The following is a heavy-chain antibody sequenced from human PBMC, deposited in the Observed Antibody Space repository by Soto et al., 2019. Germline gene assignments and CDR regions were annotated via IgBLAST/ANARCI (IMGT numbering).Heavy chain of an antibody. V-gene: IGHV4-34*01. D-gene: IGHD6-6*01. CDR1: GGSFSGYY. CDR2: INHSGST. J-gene: IGHJ4*02. Sequence: SETLSLTCAVYGGSFSGYYWSWIRQPPGKGLEWIGEINHSGSTNYNPSIKSRVTISVDTSKNQFSLKLSSVTAADTVVYYCARDPGSSSHEFDYWGQGTLVTVS. CDR3: ARDPGSSSHEFDY.